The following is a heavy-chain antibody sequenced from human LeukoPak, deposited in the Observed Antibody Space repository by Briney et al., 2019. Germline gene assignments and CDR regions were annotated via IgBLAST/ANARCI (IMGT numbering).Heavy chain of an antibody. V-gene: IGHV3-23*01. CDR3: AKIRGPYYYDSSGYYSAEYFQH. J-gene: IGHJ1*01. CDR2: ISGSGGST. CDR1: GFTFSSYA. D-gene: IGHD3-22*01. Sequence: GGSLRLSCAASGFTFSSYAMSWVRQAPGKGLEWVSAISGSGGSTYYADSVKGRFTISRDNSKNTLYLQMNSLRAEDTAVYYCAKIRGPYYYDSSGYYSAEYFQHWGQGTLVTVSS.